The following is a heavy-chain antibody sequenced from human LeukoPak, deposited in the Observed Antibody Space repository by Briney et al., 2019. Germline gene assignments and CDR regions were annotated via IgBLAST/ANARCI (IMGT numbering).Heavy chain of an antibody. CDR2: INSDGSRI. J-gene: IGHJ6*02. Sequence: GGSLRLSCAASGITFSNYGMHWVRQAPGKGLEWVSRINSDGSRINYADSVKGRFTISRDNAKNTLYLQMNSLRAEDTAVYYCARDCSSTSCYVRPYYYYGMDVWGQGTTVTVSS. CDR3: ARDCSSTSCYVRPYYYYGMDV. CDR1: GITFSNYG. V-gene: IGHV3-74*01. D-gene: IGHD2-2*01.